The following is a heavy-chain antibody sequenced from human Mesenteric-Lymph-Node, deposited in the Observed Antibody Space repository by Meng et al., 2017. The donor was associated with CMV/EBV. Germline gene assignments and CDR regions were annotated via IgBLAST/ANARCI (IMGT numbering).Heavy chain of an antibody. J-gene: IGHJ6*02. CDR2: IRYDGSNK. Sequence: GGSLRLSCAASGFTFSSYGMHWVRQAPGKGLEWVAFIRYDGSNKYYADSVKGRFTISRDNSKNTLYLQMNSLRAEDTAGYYCAKVPIRDYYYYYYSMDVWGQGTTVTVSS. V-gene: IGHV3-30*02. CDR3: AKVPIRDYYYYYYSMDV. CDR1: GFTFSSYG.